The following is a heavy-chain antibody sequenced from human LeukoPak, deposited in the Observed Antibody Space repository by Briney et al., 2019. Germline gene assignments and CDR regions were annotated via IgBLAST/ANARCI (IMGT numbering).Heavy chain of an antibody. V-gene: IGHV3-23*01. CDR1: GFTFTSYS. Sequence: GGPLRLSCAASGFTFTSYSMNWVRQAPGKGLEWVSTISGGGGSTYYADSVKGRFTISRDNSKNTLYLQVNSLRAEDTAVYYCAKGGKWDVTPFDYWGQGTLVTVSS. D-gene: IGHD1-26*01. CDR3: AKGGKWDVTPFDY. CDR2: ISGGGGST. J-gene: IGHJ4*02.